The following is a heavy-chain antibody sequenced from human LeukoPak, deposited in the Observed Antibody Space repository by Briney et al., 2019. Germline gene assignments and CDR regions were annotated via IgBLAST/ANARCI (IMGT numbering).Heavy chain of an antibody. V-gene: IGHV3-33*06. CDR2: IWYDGSNK. CDR1: GFTFSSYG. CDR3: AKDLSPYYYDSSGYYIPHDAFDI. D-gene: IGHD3-22*01. J-gene: IGHJ3*02. Sequence: GGSLRLSCAASGFTFSSYGMHWVRQAPGKGLVWVAVIWYDGSNKYYTDSVKGRFTISRDNSKNTLYLQMNSLRAEDTAVYYCAKDLSPYYYDSSGYYIPHDAFDIWGRGTMVTVSS.